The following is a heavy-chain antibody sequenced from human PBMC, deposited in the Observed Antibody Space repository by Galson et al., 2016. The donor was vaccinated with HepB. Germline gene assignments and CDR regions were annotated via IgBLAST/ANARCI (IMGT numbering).Heavy chain of an antibody. CDR3: ARHAGTSYENCYMDV. D-gene: IGHD1-7*01. Sequence: SETLSLTCTVSGGSISSSYYWAWIRQPPGQGLEWIASISYSGTSYYKPSLTSRVTISVDTSKSQFSLKVRSVTAADTAVYYCARHAGTSYENCYMDVWGRGTTVAVSS. J-gene: IGHJ6*03. V-gene: IGHV4-39*01. CDR1: GGSISSSYY. CDR2: ISYSGTS.